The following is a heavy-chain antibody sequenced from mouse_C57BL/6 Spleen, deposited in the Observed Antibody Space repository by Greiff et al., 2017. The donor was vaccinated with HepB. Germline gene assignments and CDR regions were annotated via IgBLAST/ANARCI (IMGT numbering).Heavy chain of an antibody. Sequence: VQLQQPGTELVKPGASVKLSCKASGYTFTSYWMHWVKQRPGQGLEWIGNINTSNGGTNYNEKFKSKATLPVDKSSSTAYMQLSSLTSEDSAVYYGAREGVYGSDFDYWGQGTTLTVSS. D-gene: IGHD2-2*01. V-gene: IGHV1-53*01. J-gene: IGHJ2*01. CDR3: AREGVYGSDFDY. CDR1: GYTFTSYW. CDR2: INTSNGGT.